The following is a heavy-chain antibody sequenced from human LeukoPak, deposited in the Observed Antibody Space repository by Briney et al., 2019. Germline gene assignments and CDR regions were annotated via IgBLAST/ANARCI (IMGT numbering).Heavy chain of an antibody. D-gene: IGHD3-22*01. CDR2: INADSSTI. CDR1: GFTFSSYT. Sequence: TGGSLRLSCAASGFTFSSYTMNWVRQAPGKGLEWISYINADSSTIQYADSVRGRFTTSRDNSRNSLYLQMNSLRAEDTAVYYCVRDNSRGQSLGVIYWGQGSLVTVSS. V-gene: IGHV3-48*01. CDR3: VRDNSRGQSLGVIY. J-gene: IGHJ4*02.